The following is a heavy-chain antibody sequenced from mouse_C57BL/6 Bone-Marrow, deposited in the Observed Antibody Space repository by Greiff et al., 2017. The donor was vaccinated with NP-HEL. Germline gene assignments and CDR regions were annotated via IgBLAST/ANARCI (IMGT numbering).Heavy chain of an antibody. Sequence: EVPLGESGGGFVKPGGSLKLSCAASGFPFSSSAMSWVRPTPEKRLELVATISDGGSYTYYPDNVKGRFTISRDNAKNNLYLQMSHLKSEDTAMYYCARVDYYGSSYGFAYWGQGTLVTVSA. CDR1: GFPFSSSA. CDR3: ARVDYYGSSYGFAY. J-gene: IGHJ3*01. D-gene: IGHD1-1*01. CDR2: ISDGGSYT. V-gene: IGHV5-4*01.